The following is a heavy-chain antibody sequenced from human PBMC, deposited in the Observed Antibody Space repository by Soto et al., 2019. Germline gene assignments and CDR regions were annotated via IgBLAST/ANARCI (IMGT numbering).Heavy chain of an antibody. CDR1: GYTLTELS. CDR2: FDPEDGET. CDR3: ARSMRFGYCSSTSCYNLGMDV. Sequence: ASVKVSCKVSGYTLTELSMHWVRQAPGKGLEWMGGFDPEDGETIYAQKFQGRVTITADESTSTAYMELSSLRPEDTAVYYCARSMRFGYCSSTSCYNLGMDVWGQGTTVTVSS. V-gene: IGHV1-24*01. J-gene: IGHJ6*02. D-gene: IGHD2-2*02.